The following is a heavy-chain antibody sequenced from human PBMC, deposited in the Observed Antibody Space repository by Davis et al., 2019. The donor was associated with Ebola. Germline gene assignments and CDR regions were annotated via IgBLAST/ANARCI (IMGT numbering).Heavy chain of an antibody. Sequence: ASVKVSCKASGYTFTAYYMHWVRQAPGQGLQWMGWISPHNGNTKYPQKFQGRLTMTTDTSTSTAYMELRSLRSDDTAIYYCARDSFCTYGVCNDRDFDYWGQGTLVTVSS. CDR3: ARDSFCTYGVCNDRDFDY. CDR2: ISPHNGNT. CDR1: GYTFTAYY. V-gene: IGHV1-18*04. D-gene: IGHD2-8*01. J-gene: IGHJ4*02.